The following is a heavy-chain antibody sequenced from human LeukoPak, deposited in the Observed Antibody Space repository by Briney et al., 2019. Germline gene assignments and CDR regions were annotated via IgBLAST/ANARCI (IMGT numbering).Heavy chain of an antibody. CDR3: ARDSIRAGYCSSTSCYGGGY. V-gene: IGHV1-69*13. Sequence: SVKVSCKASGGTFSSYAISWVRQAPGQGLEWMGGIIPIFGTVNYAQKFQGRVTITADESTSTAYMELSSLRSEDTAVYYCARDSIRAGYCSSTSCYGGGYWGQGTLVTVSS. CDR2: IIPIFGTV. J-gene: IGHJ4*02. CDR1: GGTFSSYA. D-gene: IGHD2-2*01.